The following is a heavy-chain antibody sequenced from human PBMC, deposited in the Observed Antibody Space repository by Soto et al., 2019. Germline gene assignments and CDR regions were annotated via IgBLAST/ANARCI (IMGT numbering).Heavy chain of an antibody. CDR1: GFTFSSYA. Sequence: GGSLRLSCAASGFTFSSYAMHWVRQAPGKGLEYVSAISSYGGSTYYANSVKGRFTISRDNSKNTLYLQMGSLRAEDTAVYYCAREQYYYDSSGYSYWGQGTLVTVSS. D-gene: IGHD3-22*01. J-gene: IGHJ4*02. CDR2: ISSYGGST. V-gene: IGHV3-64*01. CDR3: AREQYYYDSSGYSY.